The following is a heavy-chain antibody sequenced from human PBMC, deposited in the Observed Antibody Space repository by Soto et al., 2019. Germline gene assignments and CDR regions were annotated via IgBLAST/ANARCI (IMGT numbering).Heavy chain of an antibody. D-gene: IGHD2-2*01. V-gene: IGHV1-8*01. J-gene: IGHJ6*02. CDR1: GYTFTSYD. CDR3: ARLYIVVVPAAMGGRNYYYYGMDV. CDR2: MDPNSGNT. Sequence: GASVKVSCKASGYTFTSYDINWVRQATGQGLEWMGWMDPNSGNTGYAQKFQGRVTMTRNTSISTAYMELSSLRSEDTAVDYCARLYIVVVPAAMGGRNYYYYGMDVWGQGTTVTVSS.